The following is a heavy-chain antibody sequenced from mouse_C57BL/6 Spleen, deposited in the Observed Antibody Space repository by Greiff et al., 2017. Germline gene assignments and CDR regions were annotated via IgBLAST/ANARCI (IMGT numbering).Heavy chain of an antibody. D-gene: IGHD2-3*01. J-gene: IGHJ4*01. CDR2: IDPSDSYT. CDR3: AKGGIYDGYLYYAMDY. Sequence: QVQLQQPGAELVMPGASVKLSCKASGYTFTSYWMHWVKQRPGRGLEWIGEIDPSDSYTNYNQKFKGKSTLTVDKSSSTAYMQLSSLTSEDSAVYYCAKGGIYDGYLYYAMDYWGQGTSVTVSS. CDR1: GYTFTSYW. V-gene: IGHV1-69*01.